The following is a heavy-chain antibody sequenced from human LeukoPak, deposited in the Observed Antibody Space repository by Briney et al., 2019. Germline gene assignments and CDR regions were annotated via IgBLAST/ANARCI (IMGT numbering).Heavy chain of an antibody. CDR2: INPNSGGT. V-gene: IGHV1-2*04. CDR3: ARGPLITMVRGAQDY. D-gene: IGHD3-10*01. Sequence: ASVKVSCTASGYTFTGYYMHWVRQAPGQGLEWMGWINPNSGGTNYAQKFQGWVTMTRDTSISTAYMELSRLRSDDTAVYYCARGPLITMVRGAQDYWGQGTLVTVSS. J-gene: IGHJ4*02. CDR1: GYTFTGYY.